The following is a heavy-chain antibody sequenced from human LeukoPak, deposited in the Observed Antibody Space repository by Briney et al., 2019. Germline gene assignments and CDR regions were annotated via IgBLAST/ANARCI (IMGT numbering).Heavy chain of an antibody. CDR3: ARATAAYCSSTSCYDFDY. Sequence: SVKVSCKASGGTFSSYAISWVRQAPGQGLEWMGGIIPIFGTANYAQKFQGRVTITADESTSTAYMELSSLRSEDTAVYYCARATAAYCSSTSCYDFDYWGQGTLVTVSS. CDR1: GGTFSSYA. J-gene: IGHJ4*02. V-gene: IGHV1-69*01. CDR2: IIPIFGTA. D-gene: IGHD2-2*01.